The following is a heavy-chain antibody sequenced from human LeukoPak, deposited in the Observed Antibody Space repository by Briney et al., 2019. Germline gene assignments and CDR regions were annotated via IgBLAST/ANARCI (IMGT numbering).Heavy chain of an antibody. J-gene: IGHJ4*02. CDR3: ARVDSGTWYAVFDY. V-gene: IGHV4-59*01. CDR2: IYSSGST. Sequence: SSETLSLTCTVSGDSISNYYWSWIRQPPGKGLEWIGYIYSSGSTKYNPSLKSRVTISVDTSKNQFSMKLSSVTAADTATYYCARVDSGTWYAVFDYWGQGTLVTVSS. D-gene: IGHD1-26*01. CDR1: GDSISNYY.